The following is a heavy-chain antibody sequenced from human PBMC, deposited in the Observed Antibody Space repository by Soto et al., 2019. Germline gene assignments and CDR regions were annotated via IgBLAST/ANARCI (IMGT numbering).Heavy chain of an antibody. CDR3: ARTPSEVVGAPRINWFDP. D-gene: IGHD2-15*01. J-gene: IGHJ5*02. Sequence: QVQLVQSGAEVKKPGASVKVSCKASGYTFTSYDINWVRQATGQGLEWMGWMNPNSGNTGYAQKFQGRVTMTRNTSIRTDYRELGSLRSEDTAVYYCARTPSEVVGAPRINWFDPWGQGTRVTVSS. CDR1: GYTFTSYD. CDR2: MNPNSGNT. V-gene: IGHV1-8*01.